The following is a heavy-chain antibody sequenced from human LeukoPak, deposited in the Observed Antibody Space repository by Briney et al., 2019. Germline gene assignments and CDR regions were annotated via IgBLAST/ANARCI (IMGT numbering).Heavy chain of an antibody. J-gene: IGHJ4*02. CDR3: ARDLGSGYYYEVFDY. CDR1: GYTFTSYG. V-gene: IGHV1-18*01. Sequence: GASVKVSCKASGYTFTSYGISWVRQATGQGLEWMGWISAYNGNTNYAQKLQGRVTMTTDTSTSTAYMELRSLRSDDTAVYYCARDLGSGYYYEVFDYWGQGTLVTVSS. D-gene: IGHD3-22*01. CDR2: ISAYNGNT.